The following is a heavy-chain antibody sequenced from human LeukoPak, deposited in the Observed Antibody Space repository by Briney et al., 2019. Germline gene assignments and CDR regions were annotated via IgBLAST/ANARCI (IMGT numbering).Heavy chain of an antibody. D-gene: IGHD4-11*01. CDR3: ASSSKFYYYYYMDV. Sequence: HAGGSLRLSCAASGFTFSSYWMHWVRQAPGKGLVWVSRINTDGSSTSYADSVKGRFTISRDNAKDTLYLQMNSLRAEDTAVYYCASSSKFYYYYYMDVWGKGTTVTVSS. J-gene: IGHJ6*03. CDR2: INTDGSST. V-gene: IGHV3-74*01. CDR1: GFTFSSYW.